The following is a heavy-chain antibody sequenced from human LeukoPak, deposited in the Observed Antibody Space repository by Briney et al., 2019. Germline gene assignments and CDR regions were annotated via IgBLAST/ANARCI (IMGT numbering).Heavy chain of an antibody. CDR3: AKGGREQWLVSDY. CDR1: GLTFSSYE. Sequence: GGSLRLSCAASGLTFSSYEMNWVRQTPGKGLEWIAYISSSASTMYYADSVTGRFTISRDNSKNTLFLQMNSLITEDTAVYYCAKGGREQWLVSDYWGQGTLVTVSS. V-gene: IGHV3-48*03. CDR2: ISSSASTM. J-gene: IGHJ4*02. D-gene: IGHD6-19*01.